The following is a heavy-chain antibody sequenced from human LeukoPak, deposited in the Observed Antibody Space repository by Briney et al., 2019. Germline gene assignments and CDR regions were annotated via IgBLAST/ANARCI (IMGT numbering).Heavy chain of an antibody. Sequence: ASETLSLTCTVSGGSISSGGYYWSWIRQHPGKGLEWIGYIYYSGSTYYNPSLKSRVTISVDTSKNQFSLKLSSVTAADTAVYYCARSVVPAAPIGYWGQGTLVTVSS. CDR3: ARSVVPAAPIGY. CDR1: GGSISSGGYY. D-gene: IGHD2-2*01. J-gene: IGHJ4*02. V-gene: IGHV4-31*03. CDR2: IYYSGST.